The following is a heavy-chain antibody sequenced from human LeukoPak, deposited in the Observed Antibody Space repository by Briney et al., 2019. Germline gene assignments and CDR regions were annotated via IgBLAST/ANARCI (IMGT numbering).Heavy chain of an antibody. CDR3: ATADVDIMGTTPGDYYYYMDV. CDR2: IIIIVDTA. CDR1: GGTFSSHG. V-gene: IGHV1-69*13. Sequence: WASVKVSCKASGGTFSSHGVSWVRQAPGQGLEWMGGIIIIVDTAKYAQKFQGRVTITADESTSTAYMELSSLRSEDTAVYYCATADVDIMGTTPGDYYYYMDVWGKGTTVTISS. D-gene: IGHD5-12*01. J-gene: IGHJ6*03.